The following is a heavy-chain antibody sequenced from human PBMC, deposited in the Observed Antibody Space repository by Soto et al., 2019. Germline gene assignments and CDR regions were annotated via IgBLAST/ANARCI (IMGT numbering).Heavy chain of an antibody. V-gene: IGHV3-11*01. CDR2: ITFSGNTV. CDR3: ARVSWREKYGMDV. CDR1: GFTFSDSY. Sequence: QVQLVESGGGLVKPGGSLRLSCAASGFTFSDSYISWIRQAPGKGLEWISYITFSGNTVYYADSLKGRFTISRDNAKNSLYLQMNRLRAEDTAVYYCARVSWREKYGMDVWGQGTTVTVSS. J-gene: IGHJ6*02.